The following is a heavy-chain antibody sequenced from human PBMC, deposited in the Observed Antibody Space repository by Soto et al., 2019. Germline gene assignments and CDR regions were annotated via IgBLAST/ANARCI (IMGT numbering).Heavy chain of an antibody. CDR3: AKGYDWNYDGPYYYYGMDV. Sequence: GGSLRLSCAASGVTFSDSSMNWVRQAPGKGLEWVSYISGSSKTIYYADSVKGRFTISRDNAKNSVYLQMNSLRAEDTAVYYCAKGYDWNYDGPYYYYGMDVWGQGTTVTVSS. D-gene: IGHD1-1*01. J-gene: IGHJ6*02. V-gene: IGHV3-48*01. CDR2: ISGSSKTI. CDR1: GVTFSDSS.